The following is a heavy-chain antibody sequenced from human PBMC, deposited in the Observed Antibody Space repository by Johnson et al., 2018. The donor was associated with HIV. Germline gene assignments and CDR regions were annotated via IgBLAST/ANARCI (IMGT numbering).Heavy chain of an antibody. CDR1: GFTFSSYA. D-gene: IGHD3-9*01. CDR2: ISYDGSNK. J-gene: IGHJ3*02. CDR3: AKDILPLAITDAFDI. V-gene: IGHV3-30*04. Sequence: QVQLVESGGGVVQPGRSLRLSCAASGFTFSSYALHWVRQAPGKGLEWVTVISYDGSNKYYADSVKGRFTISRDNSKNTLYLQMNSLRAEDTAVYYCAKDILPLAITDAFDIWGQGTMVTVSS.